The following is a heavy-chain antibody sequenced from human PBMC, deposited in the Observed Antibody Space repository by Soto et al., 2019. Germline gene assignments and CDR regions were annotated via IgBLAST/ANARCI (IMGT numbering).Heavy chain of an antibody. Sequence: PSETLSLTCTVSGGSISSGGYYWSWIRQHPGKGLEWIGYIYYSGSTYYNPSLKSRVTISVDTSKNQFSLKLSSVTAADTAVYYCARDINYDFWSGYPLDYYYGMDVWGQGTTVTVAS. CDR1: GGSISSGGYY. J-gene: IGHJ6*02. CDR3: ARDINYDFWSGYPLDYYYGMDV. CDR2: IYYSGST. D-gene: IGHD3-3*01. V-gene: IGHV4-31*03.